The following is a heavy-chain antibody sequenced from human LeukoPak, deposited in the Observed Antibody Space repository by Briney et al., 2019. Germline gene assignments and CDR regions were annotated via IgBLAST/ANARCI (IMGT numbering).Heavy chain of an antibody. CDR3: ATGGSEYRSDWFDS. CDR1: GFRFSSYD. CDR2: LTRTSSAT. Sequence: GGSLRLSCVGSGFRFSSYDMNWVRQAPGRGLEWLSYLTRTSSATWHADSAKGRFTIFRDNAKSSLYLQMNSLRVEDTAVYYCATGGSEYRSDWFDSWGQGTLVNVAS. J-gene: IGHJ5*01. V-gene: IGHV3-48*01. D-gene: IGHD5-18*01.